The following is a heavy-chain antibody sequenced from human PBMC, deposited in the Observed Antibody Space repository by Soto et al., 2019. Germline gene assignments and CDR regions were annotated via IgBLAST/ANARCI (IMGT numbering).Heavy chain of an antibody. CDR2: IWYDGSNK. CDR3: ARDLLTTDDNWFDP. CDR1: GFTFSSYG. J-gene: IGHJ5*02. V-gene: IGHV3-33*01. D-gene: IGHD4-17*01. Sequence: QVQLVESGGGVVQPGRSLRLSCAASGFTFSSYGMHWVRQAPGKGLEWVAVIWYDGSNKYYADSVKGRFTISRDNSKNTLYLQMNSRRAEDTAVYYCARDLLTTDDNWFDPWGQGTLVTVSS.